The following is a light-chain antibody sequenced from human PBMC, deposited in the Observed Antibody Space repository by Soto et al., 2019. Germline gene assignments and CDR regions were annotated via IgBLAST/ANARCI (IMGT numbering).Light chain of an antibody. CDR3: HQSHLTRP. Sequence: DIQMTQSPSSLSASVGDRVTITCRASQSISSYLNWYQQKPGKAPKLLIYAASSLQSGVPSRFSGSRSGTDFTSTICSLRPEDFATYSFHQSHLTRPFAQGTKVDIK. J-gene: IGKJ1*01. V-gene: IGKV1-39*01. CDR2: AAS. CDR1: QSISSY.